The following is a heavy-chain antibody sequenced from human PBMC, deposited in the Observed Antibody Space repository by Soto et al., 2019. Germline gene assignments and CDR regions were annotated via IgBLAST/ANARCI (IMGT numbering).Heavy chain of an antibody. Sequence: RLLESGGGFVQPGGSLRLSCVASGFTFSHFAMAWVRQAPGEGLEWVSAISGSGDDTFYADSMKGRFTISRDNSKDTLYLQINSLRAEDTAVYYCANPIPKTGTTFGFWGQGTLVTVSS. J-gene: IGHJ4*02. CDR1: GFTFSHFA. D-gene: IGHD1-1*01. CDR2: ISGSGDDT. V-gene: IGHV3-23*01. CDR3: ANPIPKTGTTFGF.